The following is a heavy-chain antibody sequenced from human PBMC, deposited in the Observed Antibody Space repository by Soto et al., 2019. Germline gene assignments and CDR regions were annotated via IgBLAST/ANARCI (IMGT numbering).Heavy chain of an antibody. J-gene: IGHJ4*02. CDR1: GGSINTYY. Sequence: SETLSLTCTVSGGSINTYYWGWIRQPPGKGLERIGYIYYSGSTNYNPSLKRRVTISVDMSKNQFSLKLSSVTAADTGVYYCARVKQYYDTSGRAYYFDHWGQGALVTVSS. V-gene: IGHV4-59*01. D-gene: IGHD3-22*01. CDR2: IYYSGST. CDR3: ARVKQYYDTSGRAYYFDH.